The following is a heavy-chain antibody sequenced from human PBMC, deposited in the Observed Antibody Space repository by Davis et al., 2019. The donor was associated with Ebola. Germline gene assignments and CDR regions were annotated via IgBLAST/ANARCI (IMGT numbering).Heavy chain of an antibody. CDR2: IYPGDSDT. V-gene: IGHV5-51*07. Sequence: GESLNLPCKALGYRFTNYWIGWVHEVSVKGLEWMGVIYPGDSDTRYSPSFQGQVTIAADKSINTAYLQWSSLKASDTAVYYCARCRSLGTYYYMDVWGKGTTVTVSS. D-gene: IGHD3-16*01. CDR3: ARCRSLGTYYYMDV. CDR1: GYRFTNYW. J-gene: IGHJ6*03.